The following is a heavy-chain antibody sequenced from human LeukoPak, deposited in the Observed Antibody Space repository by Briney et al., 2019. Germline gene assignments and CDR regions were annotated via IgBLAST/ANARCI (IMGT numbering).Heavy chain of an antibody. CDR2: IQTSGST. J-gene: IGHJ6*03. Sequence: PSETLSLTCSVSGASINSGSYYWTWIRQPAGKGLEWIGRIQTSGSTNYNPSLKSRVTISVDASKNQFSLKLSSVTAADTAVYYCARDKRVAVAGTYIYYYYMDVWGNGTTVTISS. CDR1: GASINSGSYY. D-gene: IGHD6-19*01. V-gene: IGHV4-61*02. CDR3: ARDKRVAVAGTYIYYYYMDV.